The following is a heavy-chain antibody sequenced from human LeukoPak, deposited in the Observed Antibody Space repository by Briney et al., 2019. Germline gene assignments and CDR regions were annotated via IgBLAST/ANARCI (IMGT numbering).Heavy chain of an antibody. V-gene: IGHV4-39*07. J-gene: IGHJ6*03. Sequence: PSETLSLTCTVSGGSISSSSYYWGWIRQPPGKGLEWIGSIYYSGSTYYNPSLKSRVTISVDTSKNQFSLKLNSVTAADTAVYYCARARSLFGVAFYYYYYMDVWGKGTTVTVSS. CDR1: GGSISSSSYY. CDR2: IYYSGST. D-gene: IGHD3-3*01. CDR3: ARARSLFGVAFYYYYYMDV.